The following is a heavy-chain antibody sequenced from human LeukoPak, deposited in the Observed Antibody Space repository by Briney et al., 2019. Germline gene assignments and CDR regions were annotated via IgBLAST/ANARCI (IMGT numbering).Heavy chain of an antibody. V-gene: IGHV5-51*01. D-gene: IGHD2-21*01. J-gene: IGHJ3*02. CDR1: GYNFPSYW. CDR2: IYPYDSET. Sequence: GESLRISCKGTGYNFPSYWIGWVRQMPGKGLEWMGIIYPYDSETRYSPSFQGQVTISVDKSISSAYLQWSSLKASDTAMYYCARRSCGGGCYDVFEIWGQGTMITVSS. CDR3: ARRSCGGGCYDVFEI.